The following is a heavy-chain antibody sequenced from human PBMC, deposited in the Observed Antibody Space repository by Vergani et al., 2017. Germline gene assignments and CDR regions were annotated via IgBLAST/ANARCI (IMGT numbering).Heavy chain of an antibody. J-gene: IGHJ5*02. D-gene: IGHD2-21*01. CDR3: SSFPKYSRGP. V-gene: IGHV4-59*08. CDR2: IYYSGST. CDR1: GGSFSSYY. Sequence: QVQLPQWGAGLLKPSETLSLTCAVYGGSFSSYYLDWIRQPPGKGLEWIGYIYYSGSTNYNPSPKIRVTISIDTSKNQFSLKLSPVTAADTAVYYCSSFPKYSRGPWGQGTLVTVSS.